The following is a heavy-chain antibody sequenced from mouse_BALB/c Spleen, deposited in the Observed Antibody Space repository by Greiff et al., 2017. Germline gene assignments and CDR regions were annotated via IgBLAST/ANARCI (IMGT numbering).Heavy chain of an antibody. CDR2: INPSTGYT. V-gene: IGHV1-7*01. J-gene: IGHJ2*01. Sequence: QVQLQQSGAELAKPGASVKMSCKASGYTFTSYWMHWVKQRPGQGLEWIGYINPSTGYTEYNQKFKDKATLTADKSSSTAYMQLSSLTSEDSAVYYCARSQGNFDYWGQGTTLTVSS. CDR1: GYTFTSYW. CDR3: ARSQGNFDY.